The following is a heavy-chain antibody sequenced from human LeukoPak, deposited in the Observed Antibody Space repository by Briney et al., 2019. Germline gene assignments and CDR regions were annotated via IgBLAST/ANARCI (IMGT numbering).Heavy chain of an antibody. V-gene: IGHV1-2*02. CDR2: INPNSGGT. CDR1: GYTFTGYY. Sequence: ASVKVSCKASGYTFTGYYMHWVRQALGQGLEWMGWINPNSGGTNYAQKFQGRVTMTRDTSISTAYMELSRLRSDDTAVYYCARSGATDTEGVDYWGQGTLVTVSS. D-gene: IGHD1-26*01. J-gene: IGHJ4*02. CDR3: ARSGATDTEGVDY.